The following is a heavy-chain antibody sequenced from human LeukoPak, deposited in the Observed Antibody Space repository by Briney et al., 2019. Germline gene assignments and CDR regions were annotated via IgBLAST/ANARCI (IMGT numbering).Heavy chain of an antibody. J-gene: IGHJ4*02. V-gene: IGHV3-23*01. D-gene: IGHD1-1*01. CDR1: GFTFSSYA. CDR3: ATYKSRVSSYFDY. CDR2: ISGSGGST. Sequence: GSLRLSCAASGFTFSSYAMSWVRQAPGKGLEWVSAISGSGGSTYYADSVKGRFTISRDNSKNTLYLQMNSLRAEDTAVYYCATYKSRVSSYFDYWGQGTLVTVSS.